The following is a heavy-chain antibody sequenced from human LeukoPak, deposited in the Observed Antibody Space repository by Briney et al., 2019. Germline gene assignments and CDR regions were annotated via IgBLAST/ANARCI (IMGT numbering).Heavy chain of an antibody. Sequence: GGSLRLSCAASGFTFSSYAMSWVRQAPGKGLEWVSVISGSGGSTYYAASVKGRFTISRDNSKNTLYLQMNSLRAEDTAVYYCAKSDADIVVVVAATGDYWGQGTLATVSS. V-gene: IGHV3-23*01. D-gene: IGHD2-15*01. CDR2: ISGSGGST. J-gene: IGHJ4*02. CDR1: GFTFSSYA. CDR3: AKSDADIVVVVAATGDY.